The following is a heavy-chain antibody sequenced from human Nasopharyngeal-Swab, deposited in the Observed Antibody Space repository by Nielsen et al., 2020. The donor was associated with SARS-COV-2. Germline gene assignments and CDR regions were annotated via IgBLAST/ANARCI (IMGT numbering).Heavy chain of an antibody. J-gene: IGHJ6*02. CDR1: GFTFDDYA. CDR3: ASNYDILTGTPYYYYGMDV. V-gene: IGHV3-9*01. Sequence: SLKISCAASGFTFDDYAMHWVRQAPGKGLEWVSGISWNSGSIGYADSVKGRFTISRDNAKNSLYLQMNSLRAEDTAVYYCASNYDILTGTPYYYYGMDVWGQGTTVTVSS. D-gene: IGHD3-9*01. CDR2: ISWNSGSI.